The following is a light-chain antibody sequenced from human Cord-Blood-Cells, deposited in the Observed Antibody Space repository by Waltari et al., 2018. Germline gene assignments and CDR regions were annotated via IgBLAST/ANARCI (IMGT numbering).Light chain of an antibody. V-gene: IGLV3-19*01. J-gene: IGLJ2*01. CDR2: GKN. CDR1: SLRSYY. CDR3: NSRDSSGNHVV. Sequence: SSELTQDPAVSVALGQTVRITCQGDSLRSYYASCYQQKPGQAPVLVIYGKNNRPSGIPDRVYGSSSGNTASLTITGAQAEDEADYYCNSRDSSGNHVVFGGGTKLTVL.